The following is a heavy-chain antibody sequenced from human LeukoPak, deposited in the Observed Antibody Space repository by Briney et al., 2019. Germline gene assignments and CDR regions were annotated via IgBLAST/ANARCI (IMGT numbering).Heavy chain of an antibody. J-gene: IGHJ4*02. CDR1: GFTFSSYE. V-gene: IGHV3-48*03. CDR2: ISSSGSTI. CDR3: ARVYYYGSGSYDY. D-gene: IGHD3-10*01. Sequence: GGSLRLSCAASGFTFSSYEMNWVRQAPGKGLEWVSYISSSGSTIYYADSVKGRFTISRDNAKNSLYLQMNSLRAEDTAVYYCARVYYYGSGSYDYWGQGTLVTVSS.